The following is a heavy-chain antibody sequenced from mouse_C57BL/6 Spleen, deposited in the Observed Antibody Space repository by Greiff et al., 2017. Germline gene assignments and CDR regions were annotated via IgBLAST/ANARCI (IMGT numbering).Heavy chain of an antibody. CDR2: INYDGSST. CDR3: ARGGYGSSYPYAMDY. V-gene: IGHV5-16*01. J-gene: IGHJ4*01. D-gene: IGHD1-1*01. Sequence: DVMLVESEGGLVQPGSSMKLSCTASGFTFSDYYMAWVRQVPEKGLEWVANINYDGSSTYYLDSLKSRFIISRDNAKNILYLQMSSLKSEDTATYYCARGGYGSSYPYAMDYWGQGTSVTVSS. CDR1: GFTFSDYY.